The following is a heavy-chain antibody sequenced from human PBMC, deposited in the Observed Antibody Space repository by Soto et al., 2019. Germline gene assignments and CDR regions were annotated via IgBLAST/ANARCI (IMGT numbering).Heavy chain of an antibody. Sequence: QVQLVQSGAEVKKPGASVKVSCKASGYTFTSYGIRWVRQAPGQGLEWMGWINVYNGNTNYAQKLQGRVTMTTDTSTSTAYLDLRSLSSDDTAVYFCARDTSRGEYDYWGQGTLVTVSS. CDR1: GYTFTSYG. V-gene: IGHV1-18*01. CDR3: ARDTSRGEYDY. D-gene: IGHD3-10*01. CDR2: INVYNGNT. J-gene: IGHJ4*02.